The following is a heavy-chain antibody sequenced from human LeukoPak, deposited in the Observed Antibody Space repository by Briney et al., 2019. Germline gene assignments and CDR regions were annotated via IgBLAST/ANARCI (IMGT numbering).Heavy chain of an antibody. D-gene: IGHD5-24*01. CDR1: GGSISSYY. V-gene: IGHV4-59*01. CDR3: ARKDGYKGYFDY. CDR2: IYYSGST. Sequence: SETLSLTCTVSGGSISSYYWNWIRQPPGKGLEWIGYIYYSGSTNYNPSLKSRVTISADTSKEQVSLKLSSVTAADTAVYYCARKDGYKGYFDYWGQGTLVTVSS. J-gene: IGHJ4*02.